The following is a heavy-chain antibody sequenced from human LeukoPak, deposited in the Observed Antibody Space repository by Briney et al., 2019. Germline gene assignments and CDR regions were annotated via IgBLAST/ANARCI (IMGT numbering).Heavy chain of an antibody. V-gene: IGHV4-59*06. Sequence: PAETLSLTCTVSGGSISSYYWSWLRQPAGKGLEWIGYIYYSGSTYYNPSLKSRVTISVDTSKNQFSLKLSSVTAADTAVYYCACLTTADAFDIWGQGTMATGSS. CDR1: GGSISSYY. J-gene: IGHJ3*02. D-gene: IGHD3-22*01. CDR2: IYYSGST. CDR3: ACLTTADAFDI.